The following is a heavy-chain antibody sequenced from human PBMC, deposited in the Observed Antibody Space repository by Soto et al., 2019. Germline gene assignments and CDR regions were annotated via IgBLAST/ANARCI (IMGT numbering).Heavy chain of an antibody. J-gene: IGHJ4*02. D-gene: IGHD2-15*01. Sequence: QVQVVESGGGLVKPGGSLRLSCAASGFTFSDFFMSWVRQAPGKGLEWIAYISGSGSTIRYADSVKGRITISRDNAKNSVSLQMNSLRAEDTAVYYCARDVSGEECSGGKCYYFYYWGLGTLVTVSS. CDR3: ARDVSGEECSGGKCYYFYY. V-gene: IGHV3-11*01. CDR2: ISGSGSTI. CDR1: GFTFSDFF.